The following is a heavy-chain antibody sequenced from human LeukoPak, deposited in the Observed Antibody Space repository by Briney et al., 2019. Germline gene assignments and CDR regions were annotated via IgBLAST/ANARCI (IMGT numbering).Heavy chain of an antibody. V-gene: IGHV4-59*01. Sequence: SETLSLTCTVSGGSISSYYWSWIRQPPGKGLEWIGYIYYSGSTNYNPSLKSRVTISVDTSKNQFSLKLSSVTAADTAVYYCASSSRTHLRYFDWLLSTDAFDIWGQGTMVTVSS. J-gene: IGHJ3*02. CDR3: ASSSRTHLRYFDWLLSTDAFDI. CDR1: GGSISSYY. D-gene: IGHD3-9*01. CDR2: IYYSGST.